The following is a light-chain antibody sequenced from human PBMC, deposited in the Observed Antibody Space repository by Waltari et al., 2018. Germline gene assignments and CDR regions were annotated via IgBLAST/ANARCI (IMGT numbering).Light chain of an antibody. CDR2: SAA. V-gene: IGKV4-1*01. Sequence: DIVMTQSPDSLAVSLGEGATINCKSSQSVSDSINSKKYLALYRQKPGQPPKLLISSAATREFGVPDRFSGSGSGTDFTLTISSLHAEDVAVYYCQQYYAVPPTFGPGTKVEIK. CDR3: QQYYAVPPT. J-gene: IGKJ1*01. CDR1: QSVSDSINSKKY.